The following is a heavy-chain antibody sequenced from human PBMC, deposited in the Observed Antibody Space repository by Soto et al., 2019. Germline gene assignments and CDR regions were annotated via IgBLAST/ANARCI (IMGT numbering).Heavy chain of an antibody. CDR2: ISGSGSRA. Sequence: EVQLLESGGGLVQPGGSLRLSCAASGFRFSSKAMSWVRQAPGEALEWVSVISGSGSRAYYTDSLKGRFTISRDNSKIMVYLEINYLRAEDTAVYYCAKENGFQFVNFGASGFDYWGQGSLVSVSS. V-gene: IGHV3-23*01. CDR1: GFRFSSKA. D-gene: IGHD6-6*01. CDR3: AKENGFQFVNFGASGFDY. J-gene: IGHJ4*02.